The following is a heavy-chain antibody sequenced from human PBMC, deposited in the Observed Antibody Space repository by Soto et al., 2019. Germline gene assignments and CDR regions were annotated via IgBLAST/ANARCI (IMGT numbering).Heavy chain of an antibody. CDR1: GDSISSGLYY. CDR3: ARAGYQPNYNWFDP. V-gene: IGHV4-31*03. D-gene: IGHD3-9*01. J-gene: IGHJ5*02. Sequence: QVQLQESGPGLVKPSQTLPLTCTVSGDSISSGLYYWSWVRQHPGKGREWIGYIYYTGSTYYNPSLRSRVTMSVDTSKNQFSLRLSSVTAADTAVYYCARAGYQPNYNWFDPWGHGTLATVSS. CDR2: IYYTGST.